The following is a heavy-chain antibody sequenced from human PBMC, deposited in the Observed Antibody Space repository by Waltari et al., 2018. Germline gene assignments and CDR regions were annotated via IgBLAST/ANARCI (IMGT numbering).Heavy chain of an antibody. CDR1: GGSLSGYH. V-gene: IGHV4-34*02. CDR3: ARVFGYYYYYMDV. J-gene: IGHJ6*03. Sequence: QVQLQQWGAGLLKPSETLSLTCDVSGGSLSGYHWTWIRQPPGKGLEWIGEIHDSGRTTYHPSLESRVTVSIDTANNQFSLRVRSVTAADTAVYYCARVFGYYYYYMDVWGKGTTVTISS. D-gene: IGHD3-3*01. CDR2: IHDSGRT.